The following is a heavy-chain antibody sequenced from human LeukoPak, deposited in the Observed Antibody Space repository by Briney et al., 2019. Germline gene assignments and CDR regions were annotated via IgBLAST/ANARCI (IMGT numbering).Heavy chain of an antibody. Sequence: SETLSLTCTVSGGSISSYYWSWIRQPPGKGLEWIGYIYYSGSTNYNPSLKSRVTISVDTSKNQFSLKPSSVTAADTAVYYCARDLEPYAFDIWGQGTMVTVSS. CDR2: IYYSGST. D-gene: IGHD1-1*01. V-gene: IGHV4-59*01. CDR1: GGSISSYY. CDR3: ARDLEPYAFDI. J-gene: IGHJ3*02.